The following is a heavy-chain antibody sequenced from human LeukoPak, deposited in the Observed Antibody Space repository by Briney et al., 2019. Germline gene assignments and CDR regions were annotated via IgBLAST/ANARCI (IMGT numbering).Heavy chain of an antibody. D-gene: IGHD5-18*01. CDR1: GFTFSSYS. Sequence: GGPVRLSCAASGFTFSSYSMNGLRQAPGKGLEWVSSISSSNSYIYYADSEKGRFTISRDNAKNSLYLQMNSLRAEDTAVYYCASRIQLWDDYWGQGTLVTVSS. CDR2: ISSSNSYI. V-gene: IGHV3-21*01. CDR3: ASRIQLWDDY. J-gene: IGHJ4*02.